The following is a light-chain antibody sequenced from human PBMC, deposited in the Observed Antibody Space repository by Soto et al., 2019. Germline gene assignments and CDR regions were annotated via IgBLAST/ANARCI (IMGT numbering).Light chain of an antibody. CDR1: SSDIGHYDY. V-gene: IGLV2-14*03. Sequence: QSVLTQPASVSGSPGQSITISCTGTSSDIGHYDYVSWYQQHPGKAPKLMIYHVTYRPSGVSNRYSGSKSGNSASLTISGLHADDEAYYYCCSLTTCHTYVFGSGTKVTVL. CDR2: HVT. CDR3: CSLTTCHTYV. J-gene: IGLJ1*01.